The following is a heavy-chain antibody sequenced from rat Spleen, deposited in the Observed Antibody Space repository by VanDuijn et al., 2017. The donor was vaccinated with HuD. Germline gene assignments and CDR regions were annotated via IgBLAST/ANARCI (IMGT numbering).Heavy chain of an antibody. Sequence: QVQLKESGPGLVQPSQTLSLTCTVSGLSLTSNSVSWIRQPPGKGLEWMGVIWSGGSTYYNSALKSRLSISRDTSKSQVFLNMNSLQTEDTATYYCARVGYSSYVRYFDYWGQGVMVTVSS. CDR1: GLSLTSNS. V-gene: IGHV2-47*01. D-gene: IGHD1-2*01. CDR3: ARVGYSSYVRYFDY. J-gene: IGHJ2*01. CDR2: IWSGGST.